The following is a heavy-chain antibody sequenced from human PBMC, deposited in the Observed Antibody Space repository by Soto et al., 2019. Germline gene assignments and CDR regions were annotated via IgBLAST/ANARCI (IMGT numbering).Heavy chain of an antibody. CDR2: IFDSGST. CDR1: GGSISGGVHS. D-gene: IGHD2-8*01. Sequence: QVQLQGSGPGLVKPSEILSLTCTVSGGSISGGVHSWSWIRQPPGKGLEWIGHIFDSGSTYYSPSLKSRLTKSVDTSKNQSSLRLSSVTAADTAVYYCAREIMPLTNDWSFDLWGRGTLVTVSS. J-gene: IGHJ2*01. CDR3: AREIMPLTNDWSFDL. V-gene: IGHV4-30-4*01.